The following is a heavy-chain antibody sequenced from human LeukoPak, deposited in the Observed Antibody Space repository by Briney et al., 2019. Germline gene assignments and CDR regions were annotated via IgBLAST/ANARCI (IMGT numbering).Heavy chain of an antibody. CDR3: ARDRSAQGPNTMVRGVPRWFDP. D-gene: IGHD3-10*01. J-gene: IGHJ5*02. V-gene: IGHV4-34*01. Sequence: SETLSLTCAVYGGSFSGYYWSWIRQPPGKGLEWIGEINHSGSTNYNPSLKSRVTISVDTSKNQFSLKLSSVTAADTAVYYCARDRSAQGPNTMVRGVPRWFDPWGQGTLVTVSS. CDR1: GGSFSGYY. CDR2: INHSGST.